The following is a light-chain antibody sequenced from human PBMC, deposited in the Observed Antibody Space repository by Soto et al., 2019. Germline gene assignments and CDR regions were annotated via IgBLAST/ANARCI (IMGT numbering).Light chain of an antibody. CDR1: SSDVGGSNY. CDR3: SSYTSSSTLVV. J-gene: IGLJ2*01. Sequence: QSALTQPASVSGSPGQSIAISCTGTSSDVGGSNYVSWYQQHPDKAPKLMIYEVNNRPSGVSNRFSGSKSGNTASLTISGLQAEDEADYYCSSYTSSSTLVVFGGGTKLTVL. V-gene: IGLV2-14*01. CDR2: EVN.